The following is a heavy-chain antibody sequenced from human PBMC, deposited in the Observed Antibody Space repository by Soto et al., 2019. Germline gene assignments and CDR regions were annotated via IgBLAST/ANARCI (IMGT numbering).Heavy chain of an antibody. V-gene: IGHV4-59*01. D-gene: IGHD4-4*01. Sequence: SETLSLTCTVSGGSISSYYWSWIRQPPGKGLEWIGYIYYSGSTNYNPSLKSRVNISVDTSKNQFSLKLSSVTAADTAVYYCARDRLGYSLDYWGQGTLVTVSS. CDR1: GGSISSYY. CDR2: IYYSGST. CDR3: ARDRLGYSLDY. J-gene: IGHJ4*02.